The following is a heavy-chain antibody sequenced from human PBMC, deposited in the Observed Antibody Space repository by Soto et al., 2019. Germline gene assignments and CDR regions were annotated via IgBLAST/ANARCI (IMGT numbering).Heavy chain of an antibody. CDR1: GYTFTDYY. CDR2: INPTDGST. Sequence: QVQLVQYGAEVKKPGASVKVSCTASGYTFTDYYIHWVRQAPGQGLEWMGIINPTDGSTSYPQKFRDRVTMTRDTSTSSVYMELSGLTSENTALYYCARDPRGTASRFDYWGQGTLVTVPS. J-gene: IGHJ4*02. CDR3: ARDPRGTASRFDY. V-gene: IGHV1-46*01. D-gene: IGHD3-16*01.